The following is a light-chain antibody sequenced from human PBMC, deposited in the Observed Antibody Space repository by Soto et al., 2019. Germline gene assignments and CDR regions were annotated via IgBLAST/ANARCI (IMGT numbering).Light chain of an antibody. CDR2: AAS. CDR3: LQSNSFPHT. Sequence: DIQMTQSPSSVSASVGDRVTITCRASQYISSWLAWYQQKPGKAPQLVIYAASSLQSGVPSRFSGSGSGTDFTLTISSLQPEDFATYYCLQSNSFPHTFGQGIKLEIK. V-gene: IGKV1-12*01. J-gene: IGKJ2*01. CDR1: QYISSW.